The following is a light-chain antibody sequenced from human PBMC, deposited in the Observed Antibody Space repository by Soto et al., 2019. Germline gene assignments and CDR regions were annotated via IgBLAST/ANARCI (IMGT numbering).Light chain of an antibody. CDR2: AAS. J-gene: IGKJ1*01. CDR1: QSISSY. Sequence: DIQMTQSPSSLSASVGDRVTITCRASQSISSYLNWYQQKPGKAPKLLIYAASSLQSGVLSRFSGSGSGTDFTLTISSLQPEDFATYYCQQRYSTPRTFGQGTKVEI. V-gene: IGKV1-39*01. CDR3: QQRYSTPRT.